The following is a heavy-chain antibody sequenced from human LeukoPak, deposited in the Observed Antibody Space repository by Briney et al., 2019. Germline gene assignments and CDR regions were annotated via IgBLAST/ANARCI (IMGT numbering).Heavy chain of an antibody. D-gene: IGHD3-16*01. CDR3: VHDIPGGEGFQH. Sequence: KSGPTLVKPTQTLTLTCTFSGFSLSTGAVGVAWIRQPPGKALEWLALIYGNDDKRYSSSLRIRLTITKDTSKNQVVLTMTNMDPVDTATYYCVHDIPGGEGFQHWGQGTLVTVSS. J-gene: IGHJ1*01. CDR2: IYGNDDK. V-gene: IGHV2-5*01. CDR1: GFSLSTGAVG.